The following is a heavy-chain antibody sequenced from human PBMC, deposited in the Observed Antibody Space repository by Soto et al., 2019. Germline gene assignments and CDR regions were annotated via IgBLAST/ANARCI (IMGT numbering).Heavy chain of an antibody. D-gene: IGHD3-22*01. J-gene: IGHJ3*02. Sequence: ASVKVSCKASGYTFTGYYMHWVRQAPGQGLEWMGWINPNSGGTNYAQKFQGWVTMTRDTSISTAYMELSRLRSDDTAVYYCARQIVGGGYYYVDAFDIWGQGTMVTVSS. CDR1: GYTFTGYY. V-gene: IGHV1-2*04. CDR2: INPNSGGT. CDR3: ARQIVGGGYYYVDAFDI.